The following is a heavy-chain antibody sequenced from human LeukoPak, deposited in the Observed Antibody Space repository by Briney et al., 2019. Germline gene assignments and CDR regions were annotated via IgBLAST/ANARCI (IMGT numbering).Heavy chain of an antibody. D-gene: IGHD2-2*01. V-gene: IGHV3-21*01. CDR2: ISSSSSYI. Sequence: GGSLRLSCAASGFTFSSYSMNWVRQAPGKGLEWVSSISSSSSYIYCADSVKGRFTISRDNAKNSLYLQMNSLRAEDTAVYYCAREGRSSSDYWGQGTLVTVSS. CDR3: AREGRSSSDY. CDR1: GFTFSSYS. J-gene: IGHJ4*02.